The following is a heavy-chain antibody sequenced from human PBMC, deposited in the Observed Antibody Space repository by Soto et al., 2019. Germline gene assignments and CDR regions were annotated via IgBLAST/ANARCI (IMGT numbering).Heavy chain of an antibody. D-gene: IGHD1-20*01. V-gene: IGHV1-2*02. CDR3: ARDRGVDNWNRTPPFDP. J-gene: IGHJ5*02. Sequence: GXLVKVSCKASAYTLTGYYMHWVRQAPGQGLEWMGWINPNSGGTNYAQKFQGRVTMTRDTSISTAYMELSRLRSDDTAVYYCARDRGVDNWNRTPPFDPWGQGTLVTSSS. CDR2: INPNSGGT. CDR1: AYTLTGYY.